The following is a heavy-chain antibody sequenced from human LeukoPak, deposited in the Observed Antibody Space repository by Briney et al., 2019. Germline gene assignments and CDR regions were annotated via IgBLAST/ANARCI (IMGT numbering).Heavy chain of an antibody. CDR2: ISASGGST. CDR1: GFTFSSYG. V-gene: IGHV3-23*01. D-gene: IGHD5-18*01. J-gene: IGHJ4*02. CDR3: AKGGYSYAVNW. Sequence: PGGSLRLSCAASGFTFSSYGMHWVRQVPGKGLEWVSGISASGGSTSYADSVRGRFTISRDNSKNTLYLQMNSLRAEDTAVYYCAKGGYSYAVNWWGQGTLVTVSS.